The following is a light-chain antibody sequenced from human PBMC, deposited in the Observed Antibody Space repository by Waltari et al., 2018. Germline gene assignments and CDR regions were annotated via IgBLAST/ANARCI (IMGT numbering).Light chain of an antibody. J-gene: IGLJ3*02. CDR3: AAWDDSLSGRV. Sequence: QSVLTQPPSASGTPGQRVTISCSGRRSNIGSNYVYWYQQLPGTAPKLLINRNNQRPSGVPDRFSGSKSGTSASLAISGLRSEDEADYYCAAWDDSLSGRVFGGGTKVTVL. CDR1: RSNIGSNY. CDR2: RNN. V-gene: IGLV1-47*01.